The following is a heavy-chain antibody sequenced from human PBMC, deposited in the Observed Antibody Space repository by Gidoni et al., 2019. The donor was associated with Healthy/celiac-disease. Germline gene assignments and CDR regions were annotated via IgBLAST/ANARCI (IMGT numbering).Heavy chain of an antibody. CDR2: ISSSSSYI. CDR1: GFTFSSYS. V-gene: IGHV3-21*01. J-gene: IGHJ4*02. CDR3: ARDEGQDSSGYLYYFDY. Sequence: EVQLVESGGGLVKPGGSLRLSCAASGFTFSSYSMNWVRQAPGKRLEWVSSISSSSSYIYYADSVKGRFTISRDNAKNSLYLQMNSLRAEDTAVYYCARDEGQDSSGYLYYFDYWGQGTLVTVSS. D-gene: IGHD3-22*01.